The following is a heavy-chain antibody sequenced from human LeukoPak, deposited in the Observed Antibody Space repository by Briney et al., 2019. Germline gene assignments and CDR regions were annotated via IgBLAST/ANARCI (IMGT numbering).Heavy chain of an antibody. CDR2: ISGSGGST. D-gene: IGHD3-22*01. V-gene: IGHV3-23*01. Sequence: GGSLRLSCAASGFTFSSYTMSWVRQAPGKGLEWVSAISGSGGSTYYADSVKGRFTISRDNSKNTLYLQMNSLRAEDTAVYYCAKGNGGYYYDSTGYRDGYFDYWGQGALVTVSS. J-gene: IGHJ4*02. CDR1: GFTFSSYT. CDR3: AKGNGGYYYDSTGYRDGYFDY.